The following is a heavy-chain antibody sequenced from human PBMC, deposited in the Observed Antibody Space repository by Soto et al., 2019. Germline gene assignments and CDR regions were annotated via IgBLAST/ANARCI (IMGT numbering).Heavy chain of an antibody. D-gene: IGHD4-17*01. V-gene: IGHV4-59*01. CDR3: ARVYGDYVSYYYGMDV. J-gene: IGHJ6*02. CDR1: GGSISSYY. CDR2: IYYSGST. Sequence: PSETLSLTCTVSGGSISSYYWSWIRQPPGKGLEWIGYIYYSGSTNYNPSLKSRVTISVDTSKNQFPLKLSSVTAADTAVYYCARVYGDYVSYYYGMDVWGQGTTVTVSS.